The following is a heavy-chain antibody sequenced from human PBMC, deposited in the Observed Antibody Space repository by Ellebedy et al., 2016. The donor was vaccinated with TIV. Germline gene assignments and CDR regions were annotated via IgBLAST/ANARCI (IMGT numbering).Heavy chain of an antibody. J-gene: IGHJ6*02. D-gene: IGHD1-26*01. CDR1: GFTFDDYG. CDR2: INWNGGST. CDR3: ARVYSPNHYYYYGMDV. Sequence: GESLKISCAASGFTFDDYGMRWVRQAPGKGLEWVSGINWNGGSTGYADSVKGRFTISRDNAKNSLYLQMNSLRAEDTALYYCARVYSPNHYYYYGMDVWGQGTTVTVSS. V-gene: IGHV3-20*04.